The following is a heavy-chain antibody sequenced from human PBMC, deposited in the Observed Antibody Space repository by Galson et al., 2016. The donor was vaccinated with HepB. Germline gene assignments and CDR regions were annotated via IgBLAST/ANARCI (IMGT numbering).Heavy chain of an antibody. V-gene: IGHV4-30-2*01. CDR3: ARGTPNWGWGVDY. D-gene: IGHD7-27*01. J-gene: IGHJ4*02. CDR1: GVSLRTGGYC. Sequence: TLSLTCTVSGVSLRTGGYCWNWIRQAPGKGLEWIGYIFHSGGTHYNPSLKSRITISVDRSKNQFSLRLTSVTAADTAGYYCARGTPNWGWGVDYWGQGTLVTVSS. CDR2: IFHSGGT.